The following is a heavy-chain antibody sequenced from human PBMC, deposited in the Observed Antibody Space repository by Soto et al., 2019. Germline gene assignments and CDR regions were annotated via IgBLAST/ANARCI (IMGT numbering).Heavy chain of an antibody. J-gene: IGHJ5*02. V-gene: IGHV1-69*01. Sequence: QVQLVQSGAEVKKPGSSVKVSCKASGGTFSSYAISWVRQAPGQGLEWMGGIIPIFGKANYAQKFQVRVTITADESTSTAYMELSSLRSEDTAVYYCARESGCSGGSCYSEGYWFDPWGQGTLVTVSS. CDR1: GGTFSSYA. CDR2: IIPIFGKA. D-gene: IGHD2-15*01. CDR3: ARESGCSGGSCYSEGYWFDP.